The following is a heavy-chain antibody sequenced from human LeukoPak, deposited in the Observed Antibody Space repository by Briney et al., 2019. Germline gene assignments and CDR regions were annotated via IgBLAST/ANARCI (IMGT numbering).Heavy chain of an antibody. CDR2: ISPNSGGT. CDR1: GYTFTGYY. Sequence: ASVKVSCKASGYTFTGYYIHWVRQAPGQGLEWMGWISPNSGGTNYAQKFQGRVTMTRDTSISTAYMELSRLRSDDTAVYYCAREAEYCSSTSCYNDYWGQGTLVTVSS. D-gene: IGHD2-2*01. CDR3: AREAEYCSSTSCYNDY. J-gene: IGHJ4*02. V-gene: IGHV1-2*02.